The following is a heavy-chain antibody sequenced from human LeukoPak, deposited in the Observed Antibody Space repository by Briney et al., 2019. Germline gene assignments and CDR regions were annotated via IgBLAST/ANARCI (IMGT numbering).Heavy chain of an antibody. J-gene: IGHJ4*02. D-gene: IGHD3-16*01. CDR1: GFTFSSYA. V-gene: IGHV4-34*01. CDR3: ARDVKY. CDR2: INHSGST. Sequence: GSLRLSCAASGFTFSSYAMSWIRQPPGKGLEWIGEINHSGSTNYNPSLKSRVTISVDTSKNQFSLKLSSVTAADTAVYYCARDVKYWGQGTLVTVSS.